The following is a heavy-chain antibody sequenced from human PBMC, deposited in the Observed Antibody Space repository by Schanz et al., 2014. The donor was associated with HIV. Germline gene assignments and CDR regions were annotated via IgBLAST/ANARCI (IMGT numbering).Heavy chain of an antibody. V-gene: IGHV3-30*02. Sequence: QVQLVESGGGLVKPGGSQRLSCAASGITLSGYGMHWVRQAPGKGLEWVAVIWYDGSNKDYADSVKGRFIISRDNSKNTLYLQMNSLRAEDTAVYYCAKRRDSGYAYFDYWGQGTLVTVSS. CDR2: IWYDGSNK. CDR1: GITLSGYG. CDR3: AKRRDSGYAYFDY. J-gene: IGHJ4*02. D-gene: IGHD1-1*01.